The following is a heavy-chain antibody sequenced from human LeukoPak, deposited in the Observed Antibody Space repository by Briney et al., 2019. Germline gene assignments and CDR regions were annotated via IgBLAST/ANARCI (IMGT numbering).Heavy chain of an antibody. Sequence: GGSLRLSCAASGFTFSSYAMSWVRQAPGKGLEWVSAISGSGGSTYYADSVKGRFTISRDNSKNTLHLQMNSLRAEDTAVYYCAKDRGSGSYYNWFDPWGQGTLVTVSS. D-gene: IGHD1-26*01. CDR1: GFTFSSYA. CDR2: ISGSGGST. V-gene: IGHV3-23*01. J-gene: IGHJ5*02. CDR3: AKDRGSGSYYNWFDP.